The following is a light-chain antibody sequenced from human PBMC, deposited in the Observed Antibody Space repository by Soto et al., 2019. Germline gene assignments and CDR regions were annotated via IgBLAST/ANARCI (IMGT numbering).Light chain of an antibody. CDR2: DAS. J-gene: IGKJ1*01. CDR3: QQSYYNPT. Sequence: DIQMTQSPSSLSASVVDRVTITGRASQSVSNYLHWYQQKPGKAPNLLISDASSLQSGVPSRFSGSGSGTDFTLTISSLQREDFATYYCQQSYYNPTFGQGTKWIS. CDR1: QSVSNY. V-gene: IGKV1-39*01.